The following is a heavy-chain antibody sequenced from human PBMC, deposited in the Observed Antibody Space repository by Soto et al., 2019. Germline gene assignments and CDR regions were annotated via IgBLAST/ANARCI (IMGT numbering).Heavy chain of an antibody. CDR2: ISGSGVST. CDR1: GFNFGSYA. D-gene: IGHD3-22*01. Sequence: GGSLRLSCAASGFNFGSYAMSWVRQTPGKGLEWVSGISGSGVSTNYADSVKGRFTISRDSSKNTLYLQMSSLRAEDTAVYYCGKGKWEENYSDTSGFLYYLDSWGQGTLVTVSS. V-gene: IGHV3-23*01. J-gene: IGHJ4*02. CDR3: GKGKWEENYSDTSGFLYYLDS.